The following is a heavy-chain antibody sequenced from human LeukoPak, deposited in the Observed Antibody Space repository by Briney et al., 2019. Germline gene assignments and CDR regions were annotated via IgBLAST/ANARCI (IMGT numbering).Heavy chain of an antibody. D-gene: IGHD6-19*01. CDR3: ASYSSAWYLHY. J-gene: IGHJ4*02. V-gene: IGHV4-59*08. CDR2: VYYSGTT. CDR1: GGSITTYY. Sequence: SETLSLTCTVSGGSITTYYWSWIRQPPGKGLEWIGFVYYSGTTNYNPSLKGRVTISVDTSKNQISLKLSSVTAADTAMYYCASYSSAWYLHYWGQGSPVTVSS.